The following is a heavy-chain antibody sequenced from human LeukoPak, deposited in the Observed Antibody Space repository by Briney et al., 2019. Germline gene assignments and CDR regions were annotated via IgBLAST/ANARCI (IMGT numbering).Heavy chain of an antibody. D-gene: IGHD2-15*01. J-gene: IGHJ4*02. CDR3: ARGDCSGGSCYSFDY. Sequence: SETLSLTCTVYGGSISSYYWSWIRQPPGKGLEWIGYIYYTGGTNYNPSLKSRVTISVDTSKNQFSLRLSSVTAADTAVYYCARGDCSGGSCYSFDYWGQGTLVTVSS. V-gene: IGHV4-59*01. CDR2: IYYTGGT. CDR1: GGSISSYY.